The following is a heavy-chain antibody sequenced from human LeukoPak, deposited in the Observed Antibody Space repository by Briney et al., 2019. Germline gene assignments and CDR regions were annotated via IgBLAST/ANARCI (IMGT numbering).Heavy chain of an antibody. V-gene: IGHV3-23*01. D-gene: IGHD2-8*01. CDR1: GFTFSTYG. CDR3: AKVEGYCTNGVCLPNYYFDY. Sequence: GGSLRLSCSASGFTFSTYGMSWVRQAPGKGLEWVISISGSGSTTFYADSVKGRFTISRDNSKNTLYLQMNSLRAEDTAVYYCAKVEGYCTNGVCLPNYYFDYWGQGTLVTVSS. J-gene: IGHJ4*02. CDR2: ISGSGSTT.